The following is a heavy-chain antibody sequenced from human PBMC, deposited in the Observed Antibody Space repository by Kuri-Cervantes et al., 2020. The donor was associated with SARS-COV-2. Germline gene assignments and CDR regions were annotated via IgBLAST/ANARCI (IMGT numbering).Heavy chain of an antibody. Sequence: GESLKISCAASGFTFSSYSMNWVRQAPGKGLEWVSSISSSSSYIYYADSVKGRFTISRDNAKNSLYLQMNSLRAEDTAVYYCAKNHGGGYDFSIHFDTYFDYWGQGTLVTVSS. CDR2: ISSSSSYI. V-gene: IGHV3-21*01. J-gene: IGHJ4*02. CDR1: GFTFSSYS. D-gene: IGHD3-3*01. CDR3: AKNHGGGYDFSIHFDTYFDY.